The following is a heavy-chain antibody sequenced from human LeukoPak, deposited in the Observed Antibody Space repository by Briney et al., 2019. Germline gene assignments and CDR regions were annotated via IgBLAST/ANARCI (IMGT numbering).Heavy chain of an antibody. D-gene: IGHD3-22*01. V-gene: IGHV4-59*01. CDR3: ARMGDYYDSSGYRHDAFDI. J-gene: IGHJ3*02. CDR1: GGSISYYY. CDR2: IYSSGST. Sequence: SETLSLTCTVSGGSISYYYWNWIRQPPGKGLEWIGYIYSSGSTNYNPSLKSRVTISLDTSKNQFSLKLSSVTAADTAVHYCARMGDYYDSSGYRHDAFDIWGQGTMVTVSS.